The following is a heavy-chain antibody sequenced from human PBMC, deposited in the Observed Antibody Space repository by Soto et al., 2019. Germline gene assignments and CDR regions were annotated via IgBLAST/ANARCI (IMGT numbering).Heavy chain of an antibody. V-gene: IGHV1-24*01. CDR2: FDPEDGET. Sequence: ASVKVSCKVSGYTLTELSMHWVRQAPGKGLEWMGGFDPEDGETIYAQKFQGRVTMTEDTSTDTAYMELSRLRSDDTAVYYCARDPIVPHRRAAGIDHYGMDVWGQGTTVTVSS. D-gene: IGHD6-13*01. J-gene: IGHJ6*02. CDR1: GYTLTELS. CDR3: ARDPIVPHRRAAGIDHYGMDV.